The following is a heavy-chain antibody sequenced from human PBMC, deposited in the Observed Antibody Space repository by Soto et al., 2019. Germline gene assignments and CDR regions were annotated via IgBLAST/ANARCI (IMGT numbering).Heavy chain of an antibody. CDR2: IFYSGSF. V-gene: IGHV4-31*03. D-gene: IGHD3-3*01. CDR1: GGSNSSGTSY. J-gene: IGHJ4*02. Sequence: SETLSLTCTVSGGSNSSGTSYWSWILQRPGKGLEWIGYIFYSGSFYYTPSLRGRVMILADTSKNQFTLRLSSVTAADTAVYYCARAPDTPSIFGVALPYCFDDWGQGTLVTVSS. CDR3: ARAPDTPSIFGVALPYCFDD.